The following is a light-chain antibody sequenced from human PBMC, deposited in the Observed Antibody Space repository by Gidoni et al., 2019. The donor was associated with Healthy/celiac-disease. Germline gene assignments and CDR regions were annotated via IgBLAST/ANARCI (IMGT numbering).Light chain of an antibody. CDR2: KDS. V-gene: IGLV3-25*03. Sequence: SYDLTQPPSVSVSPGQTARITCSGDALPKQYAYWYQQKPGKAPVLVIYKDSERPSGIPERFSGSSSGTTVTLTISGVQAEDEADYYCQSADSSGTYPDWVFGGGTKLTVL. CDR3: QSADSSGTYPDWV. CDR1: ALPKQY. J-gene: IGLJ3*02.